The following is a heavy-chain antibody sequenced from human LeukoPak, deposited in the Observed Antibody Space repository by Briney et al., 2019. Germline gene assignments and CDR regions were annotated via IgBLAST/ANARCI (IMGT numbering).Heavy chain of an antibody. Sequence: ASVKVSCKASGYTFTSYAMHWVRQAPGQGLEWMGWISAYNGNTNYAQKLQGRVTMTTDTSTSTAYMELRSLRSDDTAVYYCARERAPYYSDAFDIWGQGTMVTVSS. D-gene: IGHD3-10*01. CDR1: GYTFTSYA. CDR3: ARERAPYYSDAFDI. V-gene: IGHV1-18*01. CDR2: ISAYNGNT. J-gene: IGHJ3*02.